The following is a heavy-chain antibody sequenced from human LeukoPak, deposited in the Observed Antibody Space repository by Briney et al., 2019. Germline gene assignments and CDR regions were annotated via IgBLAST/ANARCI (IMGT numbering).Heavy chain of an antibody. D-gene: IGHD3-3*02. J-gene: IGHJ2*01. CDR2: IYSGGTT. Sequence: GGSLRLSCAASGFTVSTYYMNCVRQAPGKGLEWGSIIYSGGTTYYADSVKGRFTISRDTSKNTLSLQMSGLRAEDTAVYFCARVGDHFHWNLDLWGRGTLVTVSS. CDR3: ARVGDHFHWNLDL. V-gene: IGHV3-53*01. CDR1: GFTVSTYY.